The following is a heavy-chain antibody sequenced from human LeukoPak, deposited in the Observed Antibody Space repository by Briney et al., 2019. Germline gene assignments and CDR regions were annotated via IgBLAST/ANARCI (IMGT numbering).Heavy chain of an antibody. Sequence: SETLSLTCAVYGGSFSGYYWSWIRQPPGKGLEWIGEINHSGSTNYNPSLKSRVTISVDRSKNQFSLKLNSVTAADTAVYYCARGLEGAAAGVYFDYWGQGTLVIVSS. CDR1: GGSFSGYY. CDR2: INHSGST. J-gene: IGHJ4*02. D-gene: IGHD6-13*01. V-gene: IGHV4-34*01. CDR3: ARGLEGAAAGVYFDY.